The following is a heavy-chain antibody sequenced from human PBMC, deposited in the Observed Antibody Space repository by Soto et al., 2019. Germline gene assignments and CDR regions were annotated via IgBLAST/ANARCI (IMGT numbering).Heavy chain of an antibody. V-gene: IGHV3-30-3*01. CDR3: ARKYYYDSSGQITYAFDI. CDR1: GCTFSSYA. J-gene: IGHJ3*02. Sequence: GGSLRLSCAASGCTFSSYAMHWVRQAPGKGLEWVAVISYDGSNKYYADSVKGRFTISRDNSKNTLYLQMNSLRAEDTAVYYCARKYYYDSSGQITYAFDIWGQGTMVTVSS. D-gene: IGHD3-22*01. CDR2: ISYDGSNK.